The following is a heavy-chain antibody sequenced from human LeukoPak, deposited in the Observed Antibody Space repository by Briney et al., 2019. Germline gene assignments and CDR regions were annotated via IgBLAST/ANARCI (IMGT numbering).Heavy chain of an antibody. V-gene: IGHV3-74*01. J-gene: IGHJ1*01. CDR1: GFTFSTYS. CDR3: ARAPSEIGGYYPEYFRH. CDR2: IKSDGST. D-gene: IGHD3-3*01. Sequence: GGSLRLSCAASGFTFSTYSMPWVRQAPGKGLVWVSRIKSDGSTNYADSVKGRFTISRDNAKNTLSLQMNSLRPEDTGVYYCARAPSEIGGYYPEYFRHWGQGTLVTVSS.